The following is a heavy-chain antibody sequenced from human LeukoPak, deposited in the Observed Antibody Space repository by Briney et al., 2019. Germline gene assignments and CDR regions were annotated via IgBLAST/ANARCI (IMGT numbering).Heavy chain of an antibody. D-gene: IGHD3-9*01. CDR3: ARDAPETGYYIVERLAYFDY. V-gene: IGHV4-61*02. Sequence: SETLSLTCTVSGDSISSGDYYWSWIRQPAGKGLEWIGRISSSGSTNYNPSLKSRVTISVDTSKNQFSLKLSSVTAADTAAYYCARDAPETGYYIVERLAYFDYWGQGTLVTVSS. J-gene: IGHJ4*02. CDR2: ISSSGST. CDR1: GDSISSGDYY.